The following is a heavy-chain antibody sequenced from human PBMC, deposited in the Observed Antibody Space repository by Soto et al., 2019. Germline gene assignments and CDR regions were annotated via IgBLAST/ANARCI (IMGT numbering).Heavy chain of an antibody. CDR1: GFTFGTYA. CDR2: ISYDGSKK. Sequence: GGSLRLSCAASGFTFGTYAMHWVRQAPGKGLALVATISYDGSKKYYAESVKGRFTISRDNSKNTVYLQMSSLRVDDAAVYYCARDLSRGITMIGLENHYWGQGTLVTVSS. CDR3: ARDLSRGITMIGLENHY. J-gene: IGHJ4*02. D-gene: IGHD3-22*01. V-gene: IGHV3-30-3*01.